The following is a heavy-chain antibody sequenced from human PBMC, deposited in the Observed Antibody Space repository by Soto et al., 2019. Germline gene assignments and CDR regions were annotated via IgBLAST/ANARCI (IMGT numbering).Heavy chain of an antibody. D-gene: IGHD3-3*01. CDR2: ISGSGGST. CDR3: ANLGTIFGVAFKYYFDY. CDR1: GFTFSSYA. Sequence: GGSLRLSCAASGFTFSSYAMSWVRQAPGKGLEWVSAISGSGGSTYYADSVKGRFTISRDNSKNTLYLQMNSLRAEDTAVYYCANLGTIFGVAFKYYFDYWGQGTLVTVSS. V-gene: IGHV3-23*01. J-gene: IGHJ4*02.